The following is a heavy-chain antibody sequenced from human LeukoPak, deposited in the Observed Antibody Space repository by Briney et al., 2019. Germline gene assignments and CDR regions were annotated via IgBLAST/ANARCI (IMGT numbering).Heavy chain of an antibody. J-gene: IGHJ4*02. CDR1: GFTLRNYS. CDR3: ARAGGDGYNYGY. V-gene: IGHV3-21*01. Sequence: GGSLRLSCAASGFTLRNYSMNWVRQAPGKGLEWVSSISSSSSYIYYADSVKGRFTISRDNAKNSLYLQMDSLRAEDTAVYYCARAGGDGYNYGYWGQGTLVTVSS. CDR2: ISSSSSYI. D-gene: IGHD5-24*01.